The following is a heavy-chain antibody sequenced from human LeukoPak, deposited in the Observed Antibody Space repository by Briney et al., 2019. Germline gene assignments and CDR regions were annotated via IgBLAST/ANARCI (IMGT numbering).Heavy chain of an antibody. CDR1: GGSISSYY. CDR2: IYTSGST. J-gene: IGHJ3*02. Sequence: SETLSLTCTVSGGSISSYYWSWIRQPAGKGLEWIGRIYTSGSTNYNPSLKSRVTISVDTSKNQFSLKLSSVTAADTAVYYCARALREWELLLYAFHMWGQGTMVTVSS. CDR3: ARALREWELLLYAFHM. V-gene: IGHV4-4*07. D-gene: IGHD1-26*01.